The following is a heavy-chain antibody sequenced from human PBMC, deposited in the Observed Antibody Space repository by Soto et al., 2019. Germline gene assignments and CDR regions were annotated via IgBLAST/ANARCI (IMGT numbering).Heavy chain of an antibody. Sequence: GGSLRLSCAASGFTFSSYAMHWFRQGPGKGLEWVAVISYDGSNKYYADSVKGRFTISRDNSKNTLYLQMNSLRAEDTAVYYCAREISIDYWGQGTLVTVSS. J-gene: IGHJ4*02. V-gene: IGHV3-30-3*01. CDR3: AREISIDY. CDR2: ISYDGSNK. CDR1: GFTFSSYA.